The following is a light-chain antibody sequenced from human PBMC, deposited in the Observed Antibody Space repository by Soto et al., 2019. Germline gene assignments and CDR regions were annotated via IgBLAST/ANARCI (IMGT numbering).Light chain of an antibody. CDR3: PQYDTSPRT. CDR2: GAS. Sequence: EIVLTQSPGTLSLSPGERATLSCRASQSVSSNYLAWYQQKRGQAPRLLIYGASSRAIGIPTRFSGSGSGPDFTLTISRLEPEDFAVYYCPQYDTSPRTFGQGTKVEI. CDR1: QSVSSNY. V-gene: IGKV3-20*01. J-gene: IGKJ1*01.